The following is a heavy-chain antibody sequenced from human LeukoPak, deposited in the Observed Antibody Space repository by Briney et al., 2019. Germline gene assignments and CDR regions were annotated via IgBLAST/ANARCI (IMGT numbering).Heavy chain of an antibody. CDR3: AGSAVLLWFRGTSQFDY. Sequence: ASVKVSCKASGYTFTSYGISWVRQAPGQGLEWMGWISAYNGNTNYAQKLQGRVTMTTDTSTSTAYMELRSLRSDDTAVYYCAGSAVLLWFRGTSQFDYWGQGTLVTVSS. V-gene: IGHV1-18*01. CDR1: GYTFTSYG. D-gene: IGHD3-10*01. CDR2: ISAYNGNT. J-gene: IGHJ4*02.